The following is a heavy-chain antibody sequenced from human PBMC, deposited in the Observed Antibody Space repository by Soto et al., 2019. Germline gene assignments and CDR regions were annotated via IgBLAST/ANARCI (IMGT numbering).Heavy chain of an antibody. D-gene: IGHD6-19*01. Sequence: GESLKISCKGSGYSFTSYWIGWVRQMPGKGLEWMGIIYPGDSDTRYSPSFQGQFTISDDKSISTAYLQWSSLKASDTAMYYCARRRSSGWYRDDAFDIWGQGTMVTVSS. V-gene: IGHV5-51*01. CDR2: IYPGDSDT. J-gene: IGHJ3*02. CDR3: ARRRSSGWYRDDAFDI. CDR1: GYSFTSYW.